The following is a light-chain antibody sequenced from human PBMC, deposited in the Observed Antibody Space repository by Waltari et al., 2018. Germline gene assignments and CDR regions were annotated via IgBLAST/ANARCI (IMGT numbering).Light chain of an antibody. J-gene: IGKJ1*01. CDR2: KVC. CDR3: MQATQWPLT. V-gene: IGKV2-30*02. CDR1: QSLVHSDGKTY. Sequence: DVVMTQSPLSLPVTLGQPATISCRSSQSLVHSDGKTYLNWFQQRPGQSPRRLIYKVCNRDSGVPDRFSGSGSGTDFTLTISRVEAEDVGTYYCMQATQWPLTFGQGTKVEIK.